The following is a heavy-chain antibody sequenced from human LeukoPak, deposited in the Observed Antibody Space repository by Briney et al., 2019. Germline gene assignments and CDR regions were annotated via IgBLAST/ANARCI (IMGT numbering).Heavy chain of an antibody. J-gene: IGHJ4*02. V-gene: IGHV3-30*18. Sequence: PGRSLRLSCAASGFTFSSYGMHWVRQAPGKGLEWVAVISYDGSNKYYADSVKGRFTISRDNPKNTLYLQMNSLRAEDTAVYYCAKGGYGSYYFDYWGQGTLVTVSS. D-gene: IGHD3-10*01. CDR2: ISYDGSNK. CDR1: GFTFSSYG. CDR3: AKGGYGSYYFDY.